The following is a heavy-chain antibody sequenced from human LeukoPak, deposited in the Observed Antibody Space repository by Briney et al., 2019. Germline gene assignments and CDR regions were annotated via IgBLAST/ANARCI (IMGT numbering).Heavy chain of an antibody. D-gene: IGHD3-3*01. V-gene: IGHV4-59*12. CDR1: GGSISSYY. Sequence: SETLSLTCTVSGGSISSYYWSWIRQPPRKGLEWIGYIYYSGSTNYNPSLKSRVTMSVDTSKNQFSLKLSSVTAADTAVHYCARGGDFWSGYSRGYYMDVWGKGTTVTVSS. CDR3: ARGGDFWSGYSRGYYMDV. CDR2: IYYSGST. J-gene: IGHJ6*03.